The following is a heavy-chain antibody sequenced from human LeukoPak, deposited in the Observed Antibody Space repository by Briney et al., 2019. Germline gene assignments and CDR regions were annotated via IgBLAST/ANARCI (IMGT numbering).Heavy chain of an antibody. D-gene: IGHD1-26*01. CDR3: ARTPLGAHSDY. CDR2: IYYSGTT. V-gene: IGHV4-59*01. J-gene: IGHJ4*02. CDR1: GDSISDFY. Sequence: PSETLSLTCTVSGDSISDFYWSWIRQTPGMGLQWIGYIYYSGTTYYNPSLKSRVTMSIDTSKTRFSLNLSSVTAADTAVYYCARTPLGAHSDYRGQGTLVTVSS.